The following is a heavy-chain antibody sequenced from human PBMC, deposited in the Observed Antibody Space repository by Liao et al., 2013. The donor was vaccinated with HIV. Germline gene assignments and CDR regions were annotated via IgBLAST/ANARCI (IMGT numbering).Heavy chain of an antibody. D-gene: IGHD3-22*01. J-gene: IGHJ4*02. CDR2: FIIVGGT. CDR3: ARDQVENYYGFDY. CDR1: GGSISSSSYY. V-gene: IGHV4-39*07. Sequence: QLQLQESGPGLVKPSETLSLSCTVSGGSISSSSYYWGWIRQPPGKGRGVDWEVFIIVGGTYYNPSLKSRVSISVDTSKNQFSLRLRSVTAADTAVYYCARDQVENYYGFDYWGQGTLGHRLL.